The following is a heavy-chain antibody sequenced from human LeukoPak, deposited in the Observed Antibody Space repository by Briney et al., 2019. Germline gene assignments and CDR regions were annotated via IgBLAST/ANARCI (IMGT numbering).Heavy chain of an antibody. V-gene: IGHV1-18*01. CDR1: GYTFTSYG. D-gene: IGHD3-3*01. Sequence: ASVKVSCKASGYTFTSYGISWVRQAPGQGLEWMGWISAYNGNTNYAQKLQGRVTMTTDTSTSTAYMELRSLRSDDTAVYYCARGTLQAYDFWSGYRYMDVWGKGTTVTVSS. CDR3: ARGTLQAYDFWSGYRYMDV. J-gene: IGHJ6*03. CDR2: ISAYNGNT.